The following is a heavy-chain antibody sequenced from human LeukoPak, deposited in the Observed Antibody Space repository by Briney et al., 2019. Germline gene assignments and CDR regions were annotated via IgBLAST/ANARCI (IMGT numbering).Heavy chain of an antibody. CDR2: ISGSGGRR. V-gene: IGHV3-23*01. J-gene: IGHJ4*02. CDR3: AKEDSYYDILTGLISSRGFDY. CDR1: GFTFSSYT. D-gene: IGHD3-9*01. Sequence: SGGSLRLSCAASGFTFSSYTMSWVRQAPGKGLEWVSAISGSGGRRYYADSVKGRFTISRDNSKNTLYLQMNSLRAEDTAVYYCAKEDSYYDILTGLISSRGFDYWGQGTLVTVSS.